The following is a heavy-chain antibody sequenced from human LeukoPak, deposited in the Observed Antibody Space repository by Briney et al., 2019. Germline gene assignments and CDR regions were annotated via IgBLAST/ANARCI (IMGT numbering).Heavy chain of an antibody. CDR2: INSGDGGT. D-gene: IGHD3-10*01. Sequence: APVTVSFTASGYTFTSYYMHWVRQAPGQGLEWMGAINSGDGGTTLPQRFQGRVTLTRDTSTSTLYMELSSLRSEDTAIYYCAREWGPGSSWYFDFWGQGTLVTVSS. J-gene: IGHJ4*02. CDR1: GYTFTSYY. CDR3: AREWGPGSSWYFDF. V-gene: IGHV1-46*01.